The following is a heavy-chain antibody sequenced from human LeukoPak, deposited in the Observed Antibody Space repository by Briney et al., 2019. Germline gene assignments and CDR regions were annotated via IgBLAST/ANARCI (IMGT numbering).Heavy chain of an antibody. CDR1: GATFSSYA. J-gene: IGHJ4*02. D-gene: IGHD3-22*01. Sequence: SVKASCKASGATFSSYAISWVRQAPGQRVEWKGGIIPIFDTANNGRKFKGIVTITKDESTSTSYMALSSLRAEDTAVYCCARTDDSSGYYSYWGQGTLVTVSS. CDR2: IIPIFDTA. CDR3: ARTDDSSGYYSY. V-gene: IGHV1-69*05.